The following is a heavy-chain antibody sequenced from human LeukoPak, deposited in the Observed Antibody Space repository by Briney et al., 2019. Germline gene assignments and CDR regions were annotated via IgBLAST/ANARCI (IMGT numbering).Heavy chain of an antibody. CDR2: IDHNGNT. V-gene: IGHV4-34*01. D-gene: IGHD4-17*01. J-gene: IGHJ3*02. Sequence: PSETLSLTCAVYGGSFSSYYWSWIRQPPGQGLEWIGEIDHNGNTNYNPSLKSRVTISVDTSKNQFSLKLSSVTAADTAVYYCARGSRYGDSGAFDIWGQGTMVTVSS. CDR1: GGSFSSYY. CDR3: ARGSRYGDSGAFDI.